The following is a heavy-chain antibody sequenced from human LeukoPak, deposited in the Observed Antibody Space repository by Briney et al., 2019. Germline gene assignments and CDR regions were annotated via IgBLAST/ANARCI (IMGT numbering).Heavy chain of an antibody. D-gene: IGHD6-13*01. CDR2: ISGSGGTT. CDR3: AKEYLLQQLILEGWFDP. Sequence: GGSLRLSCAASGFTFSNYAMSWVRQAPGKGLEWVSAISGSGGTTYYADSVMGRFTISRDNSKNTLYLQMNSLRAEDTAVYYCAKEYLLQQLILEGWFDPGGEGTLVTVSS. CDR1: GFTFSNYA. V-gene: IGHV3-23*01. J-gene: IGHJ5*02.